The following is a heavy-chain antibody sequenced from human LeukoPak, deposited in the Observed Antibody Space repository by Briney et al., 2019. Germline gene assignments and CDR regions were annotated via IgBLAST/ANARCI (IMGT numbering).Heavy chain of an antibody. V-gene: IGHV3-7*01. D-gene: IGHD5-18*01. CDR3: ARDLSGVTGYTYGRGIDY. J-gene: IGHJ4*02. CDR2: IKKDGSEK. CDR1: GFTFSSYW. Sequence: GGSLSLSCAVSGFTFSSYWMSWVRQPPGKGLEWVANIKKDGSEKYYVDSVKGRFTISRDNAKTSLYLQMNSLRAEDTAVYYCARDLSGVTGYTYGRGIDYWGQGTLVTVSS.